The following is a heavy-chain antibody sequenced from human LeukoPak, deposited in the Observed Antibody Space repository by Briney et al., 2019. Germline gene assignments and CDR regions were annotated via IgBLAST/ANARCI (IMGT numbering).Heavy chain of an antibody. CDR1: GGSISSYY. J-gene: IGHJ6*02. CDR3: ARESFYYGLDV. Sequence: PSETLSLTCIVSGGSISSYYWNWIRQPPGKGLEWIGYIYNSGSTNYNPSLKSRVTISVDTSKNHFSLKLSSVTAADTAIYYCARESFYYGLDVWGQGTTVTVSS. CDR2: IYNSGST. V-gene: IGHV4-59*01.